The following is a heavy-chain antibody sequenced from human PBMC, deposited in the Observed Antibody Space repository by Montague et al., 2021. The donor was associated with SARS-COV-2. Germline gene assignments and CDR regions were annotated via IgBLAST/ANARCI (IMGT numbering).Heavy chain of an antibody. CDR2: ISYDGSNK. V-gene: IGHV3-30*04. D-gene: IGHD2-15*01. CDR1: GFTFSSYA. J-gene: IGHJ4*02. CDR3: ARDLAVVAATPFDY. Sequence: SLRLSCAASGFTFSSYAMHWVRQAPGKGLEWVAVISYDGSNKYYADSVKGRFTISRDNSKNTLYLQMNSLRAEGTAVYYCARDLAVVAATPFDYWGQGTLVTVSS.